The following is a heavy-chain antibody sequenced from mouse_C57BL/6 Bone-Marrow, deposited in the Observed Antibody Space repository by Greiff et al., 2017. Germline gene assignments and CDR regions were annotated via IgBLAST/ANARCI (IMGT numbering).Heavy chain of an antibody. D-gene: IGHD2-4*01. CDR1: GYTFTSYW. V-gene: IGHV1-50*01. CDR3: ARWGDYDY. CDR2: IDPSDSYT. Sequence: QVQLQQPGAELVKPGASVKLSCKASGYTFTSYWMQWVKQRPGQGLEWIGEIDPSDSYTNYNQKFKGKATLTVDTSSSTAYMQRSSLTSEDSAVYYCARWGDYDYWGQGTTLTVSS. J-gene: IGHJ2*01.